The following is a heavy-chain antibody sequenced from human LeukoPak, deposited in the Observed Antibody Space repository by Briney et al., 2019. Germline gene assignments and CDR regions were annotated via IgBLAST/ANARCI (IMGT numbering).Heavy chain of an antibody. CDR3: ATGGPWDLLKY. V-gene: IGHV1-24*01. CDR1: GDTLTELS. Sequence: ASVKVSCKVSGDTLTELSTHWVRQAPGKGLEWMGGFDPEHGEMTYAQKLQGRVTMTEDRSTDTAYMELSSLGSEDTAVYYCATGGPWDLLKYWGQGTLVTVSS. J-gene: IGHJ4*02. CDR2: FDPEHGEM. D-gene: IGHD3-9*01.